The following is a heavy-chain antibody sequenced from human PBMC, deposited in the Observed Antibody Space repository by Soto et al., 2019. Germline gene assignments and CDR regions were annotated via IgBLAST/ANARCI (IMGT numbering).Heavy chain of an antibody. CDR3: ATVYWSGGSGYSGQGGGMDV. D-gene: IGHD2-15*01. Sequence: QVQLQESGPGLVKPSETLSLTCTVSGRSISSYYWSWIRQPPGKGLKRIGYIYYSGSTNYNPSLKSRVNLSVDKFKNRFSLELSSVTAADTAVYYCATVYWSGGSGYSGQGGGMDVWGQGSTVTVAS. V-gene: IGHV4-59*01. CDR1: GRSISSYY. CDR2: IYYSGST. J-gene: IGHJ6*02.